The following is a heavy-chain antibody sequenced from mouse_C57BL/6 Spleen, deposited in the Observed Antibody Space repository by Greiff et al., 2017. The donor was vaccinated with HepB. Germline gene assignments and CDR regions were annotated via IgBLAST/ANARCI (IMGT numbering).Heavy chain of an antibody. CDR1: GFTFSDYY. D-gene: IGHD3-1*01. CDR3: ARGPRRDYFDY. J-gene: IGHJ2*01. CDR2: INYDGSST. V-gene: IGHV5-16*01. Sequence: EVKLMESEGGLVQPGRSMKLSCTASGFTFSDYYMAWVRQVPEKGLEWVANINYDGSSTYYLDSLKSRFIISRDNAKNILYLQMSSLKSEDTATYYCARGPRRDYFDYWGQGTTLTVSS.